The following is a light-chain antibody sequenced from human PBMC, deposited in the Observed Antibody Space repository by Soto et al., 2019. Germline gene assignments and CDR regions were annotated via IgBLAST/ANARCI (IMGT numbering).Light chain of an antibody. V-gene: IGLV1-47*01. CDR1: SSNIGSDF. CDR3: VSWDGSLSGWV. Sequence: QSVLTQPPSASGTPGQKVTISCSGSSSNIGSDFVYWFQQFPGTAPMLLIYRNNQRPSGVSDRFSGSKSGTSGSLTISGLRSEDEADYDCVSWDGSLSGWVFGGGTKVTVL. J-gene: IGLJ3*02. CDR2: RNN.